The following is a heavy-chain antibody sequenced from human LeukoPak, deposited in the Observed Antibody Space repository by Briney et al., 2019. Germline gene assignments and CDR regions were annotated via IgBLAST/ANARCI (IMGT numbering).Heavy chain of an antibody. J-gene: IGHJ6*02. CDR2: ISWKSGSI. CDR1: GFTFDDYA. D-gene: IGHD3-16*01. V-gene: IGHV3-9*01. CDR3: ARLRGTMRGMDV. Sequence: GGSLRLSCAASGFTFDDYAMHWVRQAPGKGLEWVSGISWKSGSIGYADSVKGRFTISRDNAKNSLYLQMNSLRAEDTALYYCARLRGTMRGMDVWGQGTTVTVSS.